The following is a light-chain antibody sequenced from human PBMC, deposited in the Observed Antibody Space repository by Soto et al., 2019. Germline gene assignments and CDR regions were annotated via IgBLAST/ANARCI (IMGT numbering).Light chain of an antibody. CDR3: RSYAGSNILL. V-gene: IGLV2-8*01. Sequence: QSALTQPPSASGSPGQSVTISCTGSSSDVGGYNYVSWYQQHPGKAPKLMIYEVTKRPSGVPDRFSGSKSGNTASLTVSGLQAEDEADYYCRSYAGSNILLFGGGTKLTVL. J-gene: IGLJ3*02. CDR2: EVT. CDR1: SSDVGGYNY.